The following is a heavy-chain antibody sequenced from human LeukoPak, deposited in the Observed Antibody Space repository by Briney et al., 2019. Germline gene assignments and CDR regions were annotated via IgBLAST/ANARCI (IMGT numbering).Heavy chain of an antibody. CDR3: ARQDVVVPAAIRGGYFDY. Sequence: SETLSLTCTVSGGSISSSSYYWGWIRQPPGKGLERIGSIYYSGSTYYNPSLKSRVTISVDTSKNQFSLKLSSVTAADTAVYYCARQDVVVPAAIRGGYFDYWGQGTLVTVSS. CDR2: IYYSGST. J-gene: IGHJ4*02. D-gene: IGHD2-2*02. V-gene: IGHV4-39*01. CDR1: GGSISSSSYY.